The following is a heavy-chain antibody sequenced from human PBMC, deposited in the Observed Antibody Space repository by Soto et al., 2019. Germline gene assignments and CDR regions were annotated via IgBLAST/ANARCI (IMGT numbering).Heavy chain of an antibody. D-gene: IGHD3-10*01. CDR2: IYPGDGDT. J-gene: IGHJ5*02. CDR1: GYNFGNYW. Sequence: GESLKISCQGSGYNFGNYWIAWVRQMPGKGLEWMGIIYPGDGDTLYSPSFQGQVTFSVDKSVNTAYLKWSSVEASDTAIYYCARHVFNMARGPLDPWGQGTLVTVSS. V-gene: IGHV5-51*01. CDR3: ARHVFNMARGPLDP.